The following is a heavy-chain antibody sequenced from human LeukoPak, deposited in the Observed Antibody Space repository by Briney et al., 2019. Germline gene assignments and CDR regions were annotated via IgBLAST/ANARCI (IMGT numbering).Heavy chain of an antibody. CDR1: GGSISSSSYY. CDR3: ARLRRDGYN. J-gene: IGHJ4*02. V-gene: IGHV4-39*01. CDR2: IYYSGST. D-gene: IGHD5-24*01. Sequence: KPSETLSLTCTVSGGSISSSSYYWGWIRQPPGKGLEWIGSIYYSGSTYYNPSLKSRVTISVDTSKNQFSLKLSSVTAADTAVYYCARLRRDGYNWGQGTLVTVSS.